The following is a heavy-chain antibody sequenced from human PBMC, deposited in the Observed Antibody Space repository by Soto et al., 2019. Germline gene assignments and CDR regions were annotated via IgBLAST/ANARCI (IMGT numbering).Heavy chain of an antibody. J-gene: IGHJ6*02. CDR1: GYSFTSYW. V-gene: IGHV5-10-1*01. CDR3: ARVYSSSPRPPPPPWRYYYYGMDV. Sequence: PGESLMTSWKGAGYSFTSYWISWVRQMPGQGLEWMVRIDPSDSYTNYSPSFQGHVTIPADKSISTAYLQWSSLKASDTAMYYCARVYSSSPRPPPPPWRYYYYGMDVWGQGTTVTVSS. CDR2: IDPSDSYT. D-gene: IGHD6-6*01.